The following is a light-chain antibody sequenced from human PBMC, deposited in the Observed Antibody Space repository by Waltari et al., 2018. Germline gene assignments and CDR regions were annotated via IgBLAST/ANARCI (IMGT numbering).Light chain of an antibody. J-gene: IGLJ3*02. V-gene: IGLV1-47*01. CDR1: SSNIGTNY. CDR2: RSD. Sequence: QSVLTQPPSASGTPGQRVTISCSGSSSNIGTNYIYWYQQLPATAPKLLIYRSDQRPPGVPDRFAGSKSGTSASRAISGLRSEDEADYYCAAWDDSLSGGVFGGGTKLTVL. CDR3: AAWDDSLSGGV.